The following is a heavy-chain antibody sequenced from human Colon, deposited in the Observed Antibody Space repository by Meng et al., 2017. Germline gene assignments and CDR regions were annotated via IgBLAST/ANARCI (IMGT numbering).Heavy chain of an antibody. J-gene: IGHJ6*02. V-gene: IGHV3-7*01. Sequence: GESLKISCAVSGFTFSKYWMLWVRQAPGQGLEWVATIKYDGSEKYYVDSVKRRFTITRDNAKRSLYLQMNSLSAEDTALYYCTAGHAPHVWGQGTMVTVSS. CDR1: GFTFSKYW. CDR2: IKYDGSEK. CDR3: TAGHAPHV.